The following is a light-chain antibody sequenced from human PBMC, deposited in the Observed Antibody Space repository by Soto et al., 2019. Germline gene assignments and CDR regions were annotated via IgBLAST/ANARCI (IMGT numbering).Light chain of an antibody. CDR1: QSVSID. CDR3: HQRQYWPPIT. Sequence: SQSVSIDLAWYQQTPGQAPRLLISDASNRATGIPARFSGSGSGTDFTLTISSLEPEDFAVYYCHQRQYWPPITFGQGTRLEIK. CDR2: DAS. V-gene: IGKV3-11*01. J-gene: IGKJ5*01.